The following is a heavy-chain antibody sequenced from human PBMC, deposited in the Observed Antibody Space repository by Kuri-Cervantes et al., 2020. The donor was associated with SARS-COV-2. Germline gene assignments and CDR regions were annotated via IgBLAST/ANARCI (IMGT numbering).Heavy chain of an antibody. CDR2: FDPEDGET. CDR3: ATSTTMVRGNWFDP. D-gene: IGHD3-10*01. Sequence: ASVKVSCKASGYTFTGYYMHWVRQAPGKGLEWMGGFDPEDGETIYAQKFQGRVTMTEDTSTDTAYMELSSLRSEDTAVYYCATSTTMVRGNWFDPWGQGTLVTVSS. V-gene: IGHV1-24*01. J-gene: IGHJ5*02. CDR1: GYTFTGYY.